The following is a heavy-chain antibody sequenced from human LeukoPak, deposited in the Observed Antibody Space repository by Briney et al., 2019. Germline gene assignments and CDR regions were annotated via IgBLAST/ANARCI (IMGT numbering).Heavy chain of an antibody. CDR3: ARRSGYYGSGGYSDYYGMDV. J-gene: IGHJ6*02. Sequence: PSETLSLTCTVSGGSISSSSYYWGWIRQPPGKGLEWIGSIYYSGSTYYNPSLKSRVTISVDTSKNQFSLKLSSVTAADTAVYYCARRSGYYGSGGYSDYYGMDVWGQGTTVTVSS. CDR1: GGSISSSSYY. V-gene: IGHV4-39*01. D-gene: IGHD3-10*01. CDR2: IYYSGST.